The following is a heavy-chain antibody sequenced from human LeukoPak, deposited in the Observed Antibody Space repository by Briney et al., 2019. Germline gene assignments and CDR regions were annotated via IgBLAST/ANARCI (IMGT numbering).Heavy chain of an antibody. CDR1: GFAFGSEA. V-gene: IGHV3-23*01. Sequence: GGSLRLSCAVSGFAFGSEAMSWVRQSPARGLEWVASISPGGGTTYYADYVKGRFTISRDNSKNTLYLQMNSLRAEDTAVYYCAREVGSITMIVVVITPGYFDLWGRGTLVTVSS. CDR3: AREVGSITMIVVVITPGYFDL. D-gene: IGHD3-22*01. CDR2: ISPGGGTT. J-gene: IGHJ2*01.